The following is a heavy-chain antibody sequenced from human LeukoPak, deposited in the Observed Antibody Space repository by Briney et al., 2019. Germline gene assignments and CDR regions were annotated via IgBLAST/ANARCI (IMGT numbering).Heavy chain of an antibody. CDR3: ARGYGGSFYYYGMDV. CDR2: IIPIFGTA. J-gene: IGHJ6*02. Sequence: GASVKVSCKASGGTFSSYAISWVRQAPGQGLEWMGGIIPIFGTANYAQKFQGRVTITADESTSTAYMELSSLRSEDTAVYYCARGYGGSFYYYGMDVWGQGTTVTVSS. CDR1: GGTFSSYA. D-gene: IGHD4-23*01. V-gene: IGHV1-69*13.